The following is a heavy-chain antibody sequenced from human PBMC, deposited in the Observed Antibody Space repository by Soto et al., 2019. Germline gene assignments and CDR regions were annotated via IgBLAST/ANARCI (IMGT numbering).Heavy chain of an antibody. Sequence: QVQLQQWGAGLLKPSETLSLTCAVYGGSFSGYYWSWIRQPPGKGLEWIGEINHSGSTNYNQSLKSRVTISVDTSKNQFSLKLSSVTAADTAVYYCARGYYYGSGSYFWFDPWGQGTLVTVSS. CDR2: INHSGST. V-gene: IGHV4-34*01. D-gene: IGHD3-10*01. CDR3: ARGYYYGSGSYFWFDP. J-gene: IGHJ5*02. CDR1: GGSFSGYY.